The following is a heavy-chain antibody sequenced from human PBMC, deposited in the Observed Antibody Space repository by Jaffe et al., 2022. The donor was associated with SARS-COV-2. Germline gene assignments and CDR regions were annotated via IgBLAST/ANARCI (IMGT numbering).Heavy chain of an antibody. V-gene: IGHV3-23*01. CDR1: GYTFSSYA. Sequence: EVQLLESGGGLVQPGGSLRLSCAASGYTFSSYAMSWVRQAPAKGLEWVSAISISGGSTYYADSVKGRFTISRDNSKNTLYLQMDSLRAEDTAVYYCAREGIVASGAEWFDPWGQGTLVTVSS. CDR3: AREGIVASGAEWFDP. J-gene: IGHJ5*02. D-gene: IGHD6-13*01. CDR2: ISISGGST.